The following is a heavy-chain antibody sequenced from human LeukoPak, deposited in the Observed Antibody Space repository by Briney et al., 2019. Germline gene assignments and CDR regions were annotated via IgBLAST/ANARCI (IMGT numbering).Heavy chain of an antibody. CDR2: INPISGDT. J-gene: IGHJ4*02. CDR3: ARGVDLYSNCFDD. Sequence: ASVKVSCKASGYTFTSYYMHWVRQPPGQGLEWMGSINPISGDTNYAQKFQGGLTMTRDTSNSTAYMELSRPRTDDTAVYYCARGVDLYSNCFDDWGEGTPVTVSS. CDR1: GYTFTSYY. V-gene: IGHV1-2*02. D-gene: IGHD4-11*01.